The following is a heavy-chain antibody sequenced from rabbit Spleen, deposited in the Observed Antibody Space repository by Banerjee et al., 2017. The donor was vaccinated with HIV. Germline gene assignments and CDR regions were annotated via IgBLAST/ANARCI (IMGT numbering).Heavy chain of an antibody. J-gene: IGHJ4*01. D-gene: IGHD3-1*01. CDR1: GFSFSDRDV. CDR3: ARDLASVVGWNFNL. CDR2: IDPLFGST. V-gene: IGHV1S45*01. Sequence: QEQLVESGGGLVKPEGSLTLTCKASGFSFSDRDVMCWVRQAPGKGLEWIGYIDPLFGSTYYASWVNGRFSISRTSSTTVTLQMTSLTAADTATYFCARDLASVVGWNFNLWGPGTLVTVS.